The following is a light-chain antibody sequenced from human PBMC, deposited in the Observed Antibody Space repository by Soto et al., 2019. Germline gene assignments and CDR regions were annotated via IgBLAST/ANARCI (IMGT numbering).Light chain of an antibody. CDR3: SSYKRTSRVYV. J-gene: IGLJ1*01. CDR2: EVS. V-gene: IGLV2-14*01. Sequence: QSALTQPASVSGSPGQSITVSCTGTSGDVGDYEYVSWYQQHPGKGPKLMIYEVSNRTSGVSNRFSGSKSGNTASLTISGLQAEDETEYFCSSYKRTSRVYVFXTGTRVTVL. CDR1: SGDVGDYEY.